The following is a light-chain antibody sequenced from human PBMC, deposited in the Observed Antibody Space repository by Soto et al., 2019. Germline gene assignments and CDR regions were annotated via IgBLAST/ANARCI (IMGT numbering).Light chain of an antibody. V-gene: IGKV3-11*01. CDR1: QSVSSY. CDR2: DAS. J-gene: IGKJ4*01. Sequence: EIVLTQSPATLSLSPGERATLSCRASQSVSSYLAWYQQKPGQAPRLLIYDASNRATGIPARFSGCGSGTDFTLTISSLEPEDFAVYYCQQRSNWPQLTFGGGTKVEIK. CDR3: QQRSNWPQLT.